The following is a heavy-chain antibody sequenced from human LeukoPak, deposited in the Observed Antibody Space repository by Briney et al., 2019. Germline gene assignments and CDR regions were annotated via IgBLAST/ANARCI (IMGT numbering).Heavy chain of an antibody. CDR1: GFTFSSYG. D-gene: IGHD1-26*01. CDR3: AKTRRLAWSTTYSGRGIDY. Sequence: GGSLRLSCAASGFTFSSYGMHWVRQAPGKGLEWVAVISYEGSNKYYADSVKGRFTISRDNSKNTLYLQMNSLRAEDTAVYYCAKTRRLAWSTTYSGRGIDYWGQGTLVTVSS. CDR2: ISYEGSNK. V-gene: IGHV3-30*18. J-gene: IGHJ4*02.